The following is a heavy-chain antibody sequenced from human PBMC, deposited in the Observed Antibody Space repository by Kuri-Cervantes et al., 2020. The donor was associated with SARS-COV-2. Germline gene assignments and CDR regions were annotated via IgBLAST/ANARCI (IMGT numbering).Heavy chain of an antibody. J-gene: IGHJ6*03. Sequence: ASVKVSCKASGYTFNGYYMHWARQAPGQGLEWMGWINPNSGDTDYAQKFQGRVTMTRDTSITTAYMGLSRLTSDDTAVYYCARGGWGSGSQNYYYYYMDVWGKGTTVTVS. CDR1: GYTFNGYY. D-gene: IGHD3-10*01. CDR2: INPNSGDT. CDR3: ARGGWGSGSQNYYYYYMDV. V-gene: IGHV1-2*02.